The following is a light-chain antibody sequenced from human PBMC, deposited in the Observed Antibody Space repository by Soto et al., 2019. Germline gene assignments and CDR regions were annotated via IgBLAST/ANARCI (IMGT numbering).Light chain of an antibody. J-gene: IGLJ1*01. Sequence: QSVLTQPASVSGSPGQSITISCTGTSNDVGGYNYVSWYQQHPGKAPNLIIYEVINRPSGVSHRFSGSKPGNTASLTISGLQAEDEADYYCSSYTSSSTRLFGSGTKVTAL. CDR1: SNDVGGYNY. CDR2: EVI. CDR3: SSYTSSSTRL. V-gene: IGLV2-14*03.